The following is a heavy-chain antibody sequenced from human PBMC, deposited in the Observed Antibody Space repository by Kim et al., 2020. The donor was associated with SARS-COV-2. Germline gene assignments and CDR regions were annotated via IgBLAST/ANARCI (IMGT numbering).Heavy chain of an antibody. J-gene: IGHJ4*02. CDR2: ISWNSGNI. V-gene: IGHV3-9*01. D-gene: IGHD4-17*01. CDR3: AKARRGDYGDLDY. Sequence: GGSLRLSCAASGFTFSSYGMHWVRQAPGKGLEWVSGISWNSGNIGYADSVKGRFTISRDNAKNSLYLQMNSLRAEDTAFYYCAKARRGDYGDLDYWGQATLVTVSS. CDR1: GFTFSSYG.